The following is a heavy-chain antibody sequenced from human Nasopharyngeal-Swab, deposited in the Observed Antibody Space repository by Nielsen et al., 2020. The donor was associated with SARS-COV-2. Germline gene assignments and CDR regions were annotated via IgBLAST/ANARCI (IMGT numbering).Heavy chain of an antibody. Sequence: ASVKVSCKASGYTFTSYYMHWVRQAPGQGLEWMGIINPSGGSTSYAQKFQGRVTMTRDTSTSTVYMELSSLRSEDTAVYYCATPGGGTIDYYYYGMDVWGQGTTVTASS. V-gene: IGHV1-46*01. CDR1: GYTFTSYY. CDR2: INPSGGST. D-gene: IGHD1-7*01. CDR3: ATPGGGTIDYYYYGMDV. J-gene: IGHJ6*02.